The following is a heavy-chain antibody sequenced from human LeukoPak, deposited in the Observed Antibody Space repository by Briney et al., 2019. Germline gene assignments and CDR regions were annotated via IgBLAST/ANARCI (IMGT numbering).Heavy chain of an antibody. CDR1: GYTFTGYY. CDR3: ARSGVCSGGSCYYYGMDV. V-gene: IGHV7-4-1*02. D-gene: IGHD2-15*01. J-gene: IGHJ6*02. Sequence: ASVKVSCKASGYTFTGYYMHWVRQAPGQGLEWMGWINTNTGNPTYAQGFTGRFVFSLDTSVSTAYLQISSLKAEDTAVYYCARSGVCSGGSCYYYGMDVWGQGTTVTVSS. CDR2: INTNTGNP.